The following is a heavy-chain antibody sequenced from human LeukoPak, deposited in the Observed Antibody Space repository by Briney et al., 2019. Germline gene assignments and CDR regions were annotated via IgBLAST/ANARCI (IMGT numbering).Heavy chain of an antibody. CDR1: GFTFDDYG. D-gene: IGHD3-22*01. CDR3: ARANYYDTSGFDY. CDR2: INWCGVNT. Sequence: SGGSLRLSCTASGFTFDDYGMSWVRQAPEKGLEGVSGINWCGVNTGYADSVKGRFTISRDNAKSSLYLQMNNLRVEDTAVYYCARANYYDTSGFDYWGQGTLVTVSS. V-gene: IGHV3-20*04. J-gene: IGHJ4*02.